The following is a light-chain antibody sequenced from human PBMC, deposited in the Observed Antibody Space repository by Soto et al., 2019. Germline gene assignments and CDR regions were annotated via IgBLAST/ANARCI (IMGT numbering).Light chain of an antibody. J-gene: IGKJ5*01. V-gene: IGKV3D-15*01. Sequence: VGTQCTASWSVSPGEIASLSCRASQSVNSNHLAWYQQKPGQAPRLLIYGISKRATDIPDRFSGSGSGTEFTLTISSLQPEDFATYYCQQHGQWPITFGQGPRLEI. CDR3: QQHGQWPIT. CDR1: QSVNSN. CDR2: GIS.